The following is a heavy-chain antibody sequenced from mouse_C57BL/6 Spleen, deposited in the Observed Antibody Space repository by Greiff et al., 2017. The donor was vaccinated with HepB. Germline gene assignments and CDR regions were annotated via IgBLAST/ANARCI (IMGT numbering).Heavy chain of an antibody. CDR2: IRNKANGYTT. V-gene: IGHV7-3*01. CDR3: ARYGGDGYFDV. CDR1: GFTFTDYY. J-gene: IGHJ1*03. D-gene: IGHD3-3*01. Sequence: EVKVEESGGGLVQPGGSLSLSCAASGFTFTDYYMSWVRQPPGKALEWLGFIRNKANGYTTEYSASVKGRFTISRDNSQSILYLQMNALRAEDSATYYCARYGGDGYFDVWGTGTTVTVSS.